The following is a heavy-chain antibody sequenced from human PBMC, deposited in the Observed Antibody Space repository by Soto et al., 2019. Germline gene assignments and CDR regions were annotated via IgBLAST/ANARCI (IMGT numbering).Heavy chain of an antibody. CDR3: ARGNITIFGVVEKHDAFDI. D-gene: IGHD3-3*01. J-gene: IGHJ3*02. CDR1: GFTFSSYA. Sequence: GGSLRLSCAASGFTFSSYAMSWVRQAPGKGLEWVSAISGSGGSTYYADSVKGRFTISRDNSKNTLYLQMDSLRAEDTAVYYCARGNITIFGVVEKHDAFDIWGQGTMVTVSS. V-gene: IGHV3-23*01. CDR2: ISGSGGST.